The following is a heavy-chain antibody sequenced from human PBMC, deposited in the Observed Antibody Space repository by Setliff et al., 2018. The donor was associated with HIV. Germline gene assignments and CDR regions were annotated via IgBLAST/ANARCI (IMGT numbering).Heavy chain of an antibody. J-gene: IGHJ5*02. CDR1: GGTFSSYA. D-gene: IGHD3-10*01. Sequence: GASVKVSCKASGGTFSSYAISWVRQAPGQGLEWMGGNIPIFGTANYAQKVQGRVTITTDESTSTAYMELSSLRSDDTAVYFCARDLAESAFIMIRGAGWFDPWGQGTLVTVSS. CDR2: NIPIFGTA. V-gene: IGHV1-69*05. CDR3: ARDLAESAFIMIRGAGWFDP.